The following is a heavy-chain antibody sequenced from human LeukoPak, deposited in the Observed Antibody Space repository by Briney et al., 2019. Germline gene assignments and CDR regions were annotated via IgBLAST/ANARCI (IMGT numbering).Heavy chain of an antibody. J-gene: IGHJ5*02. Sequence: GALRLSCAASGFTFSSYGMHWVRQAPGKGLEWVAVISYDGSNKYYADSVKGRFTISRDNSKNTLYLQMNSLRAEDTAVYYCARAYGDSPRNPWGQGTLVTVSS. CDR1: GFTFSSYG. D-gene: IGHD4-17*01. CDR3: ARAYGDSPRNP. CDR2: ISYDGSNK. V-gene: IGHV3-30*03.